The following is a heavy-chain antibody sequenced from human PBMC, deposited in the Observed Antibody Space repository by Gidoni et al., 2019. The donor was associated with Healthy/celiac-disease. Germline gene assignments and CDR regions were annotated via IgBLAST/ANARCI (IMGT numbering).Heavy chain of an antibody. V-gene: IGHV4-38-2*02. D-gene: IGHD2-15*01. CDR2: LYHSGST. CDR1: GYSISSGYY. CDR3: ARDDAVVVAATGAFDI. Sequence: QVQLQESGPGLVKPSETLSLTCTVSGYSISSGYYWGWIRQPPGKGLEWIGSLYHSGSTYYNPSLKSRVTISVDTSKNQFSLKLSSVTAADTAVYYCARDDAVVVAATGAFDIWGQGTMVTVSS. J-gene: IGHJ3*02.